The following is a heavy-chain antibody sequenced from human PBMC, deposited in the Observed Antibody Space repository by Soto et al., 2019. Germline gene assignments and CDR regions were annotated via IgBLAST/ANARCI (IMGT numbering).Heavy chain of an antibody. CDR1: GGSVDRGDYY. Sequence: SETLSLTCTVSGGSVDRGDYYWTWIRQPPGKGLEWIGSIYYSGSTYYNPSLKSRVTISVDTSKNQFSLKLSSVTAADTAVYYCARYCSSTSCPGHNWFDPWGQGTLVTVSS. J-gene: IGHJ5*02. CDR3: ARYCSSTSCPGHNWFDP. CDR2: IYYSGST. V-gene: IGHV4-39*01. D-gene: IGHD2-2*01.